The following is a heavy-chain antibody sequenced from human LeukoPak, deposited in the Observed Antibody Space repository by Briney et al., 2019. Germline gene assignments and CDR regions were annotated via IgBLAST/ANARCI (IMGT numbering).Heavy chain of an antibody. CDR3: ARHSMLSSTYFGVSDI. J-gene: IGHJ3*02. CDR1: GDSISRYY. Sequence: SETLSLTCSVSGDSISRYYWNWFRQPAGRGLEWIGRIFTGGFINYNPSLSSRVTVSLDTSKNQVSLKLTSVTAADTAVYYCARHSMLSSTYFGVSDIWGQGTTVTVSS. D-gene: IGHD6-13*01. CDR2: IFTGGFI. V-gene: IGHV4-4*07.